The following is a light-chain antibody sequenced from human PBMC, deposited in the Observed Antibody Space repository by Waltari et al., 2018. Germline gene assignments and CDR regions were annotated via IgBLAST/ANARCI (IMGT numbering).Light chain of an antibody. J-gene: IGLJ1*01. Sequence: QAALTQPASVSGSPGQSITISCTGTSSDLGAYSYVSWFQQHPGKAPKLMICGVSIRPSGVPNRFSVSKSGNTASLTISGLQAEDEADYYCSSFTDSRIYVFGSGTKVTVL. V-gene: IGLV2-14*03. CDR3: SSFTDSRIYV. CDR1: SSDLGAYSY. CDR2: GVS.